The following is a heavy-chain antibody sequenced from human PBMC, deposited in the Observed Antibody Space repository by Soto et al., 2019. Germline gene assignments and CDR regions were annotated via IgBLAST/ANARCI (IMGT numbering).Heavy chain of an antibody. CDR2: IIPFFDTA. CDR3: ARHDCISSSCYYYYYYVMDV. CDR1: GYTFTNYG. D-gene: IGHD2-2*01. Sequence: SVKVSCKASGYTFTNYGISWVRQAPGQGLEWMGGIIPFFDTANYAQQFQGRVTITADESTSTAYMELSSLRSEDTAVYYCARHDCISSSCYYYYYYVMDVWG. V-gene: IGHV1-69*13. J-gene: IGHJ6*02.